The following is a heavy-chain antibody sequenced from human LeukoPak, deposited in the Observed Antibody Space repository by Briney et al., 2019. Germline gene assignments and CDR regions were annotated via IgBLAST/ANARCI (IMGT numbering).Heavy chain of an antibody. CDR1: GGSISSYY. Sequence: SETLSLTCTVSGGSISSYYWSWIRQPPGKGLEWIGYIYYSGSTNYNPSLKSRVTISVDTSKNQFSLKLSSVTAADTAVYYCARGSSSWSGYYFDYWGQGTLVTVSS. V-gene: IGHV4-59*08. CDR3: ARGSSSWSGYYFDY. D-gene: IGHD6-13*01. CDR2: IYYSGST. J-gene: IGHJ4*02.